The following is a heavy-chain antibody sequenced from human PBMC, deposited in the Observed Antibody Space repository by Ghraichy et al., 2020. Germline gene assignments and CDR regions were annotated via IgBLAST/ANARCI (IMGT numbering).Heavy chain of an antibody. J-gene: IGHJ3*02. CDR2: IYHSGST. Sequence: ETLSLTCTVSGYSISSGYYWGWIRQPPGKGLEWIGSIYHSGSTYYNPSLKSRVTISVDTSKNQFSLKLSSVTAADTAVYYCARVKDDYVWGSYPQEAHAFDIWGQGTMVTVSS. D-gene: IGHD3-16*02. CDR3: ARVKDDYVWGSYPQEAHAFDI. CDR1: GYSISSGYY. V-gene: IGHV4-38-2*02.